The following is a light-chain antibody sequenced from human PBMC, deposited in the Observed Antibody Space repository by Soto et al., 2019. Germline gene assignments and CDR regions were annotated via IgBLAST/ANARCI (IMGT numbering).Light chain of an antibody. CDR2: EVS. J-gene: IGLJ1*01. CDR1: SSDVGGYNY. V-gene: IGLV2-14*01. CDR3: CSHAGSYTFRV. Sequence: SALTQPASVSGSPGQSITISCTGTSSDVGGYNYVSWYQQHPGKAPKLMIYEVSNRPSGVSNRSSGSKSGNTASLTISGLQVEDEADYYCCSHAGSYTFRVFGTGTKVTVL.